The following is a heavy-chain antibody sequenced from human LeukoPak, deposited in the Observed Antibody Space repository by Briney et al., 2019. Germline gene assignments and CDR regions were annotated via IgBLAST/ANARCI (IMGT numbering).Heavy chain of an antibody. CDR2: ISSNYSYI. CDR1: GFTFGSYS. J-gene: IGHJ3*02. D-gene: IGHD3-3*01. Sequence: GGSLRLSCAAYGFTFGSYSMDRVRQAPGKGPEGVALISSNYSYIYYADSVQGRFTISRDNAKNSRYLQMNNRRAEDRAVYYFTTIFGVVSDYAFDIWGQGTMVTVSS. V-gene: IGHV3-21*01. CDR3: TTIFGVVSDYAFDI.